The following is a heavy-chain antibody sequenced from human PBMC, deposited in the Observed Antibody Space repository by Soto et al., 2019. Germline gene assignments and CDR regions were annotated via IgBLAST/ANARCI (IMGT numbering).Heavy chain of an antibody. CDR1: CGSISSYY. D-gene: IGHD6-13*01. CDR3: ARDGGRSSWYSPDYYYYYGMDV. CDR2: IYYSGST. J-gene: IGHJ6*02. Sequence: SETLSLTFTVSCGSISSYYWSWIRQPPGKGLEWIGYIYYSGSTNYNPSLKSRVTISVDTSKNQFSLKLSSVTAADTAVYYCARDGGRSSWYSPDYYYYYGMDVWGQGTTVTVSS. V-gene: IGHV4-59*01.